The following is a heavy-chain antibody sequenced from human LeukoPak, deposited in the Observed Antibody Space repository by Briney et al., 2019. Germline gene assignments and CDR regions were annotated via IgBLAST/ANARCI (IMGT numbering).Heavy chain of an antibody. CDR2: INSDGSST. V-gene: IGHV3-74*01. Sequence: GGSLRLSCVASRFTFSSYWMHWVRQAPGKGLVWVSRINSDGSSTTYADSVKGRFTISRDNAKNTLYLQMNSLRAEDTAVYYCARGGAVAGIMDVWGKGTTVTVSS. D-gene: IGHD6-13*01. J-gene: IGHJ6*04. CDR1: RFTFSSYW. CDR3: ARGGAVAGIMDV.